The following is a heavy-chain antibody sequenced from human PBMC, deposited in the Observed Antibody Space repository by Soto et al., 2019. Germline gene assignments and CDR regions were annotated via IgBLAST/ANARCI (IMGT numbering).Heavy chain of an antibody. CDR2: IYHSGST. V-gene: IGHV4-4*02. J-gene: IGHJ6*02. Sequence: SETLSLTCAVSGGSNSSSNWWSWVRQPPGKGLEWIGEIYHSGSTNYNPSLKSRVTISVDKSKNQFSLKLSSVTAADTAVYYCAREGARLGYYYYGMDGWGQGTTVTVSS. D-gene: IGHD6-6*01. CDR3: AREGARLGYYYYGMDG. CDR1: GGSNSSSNW.